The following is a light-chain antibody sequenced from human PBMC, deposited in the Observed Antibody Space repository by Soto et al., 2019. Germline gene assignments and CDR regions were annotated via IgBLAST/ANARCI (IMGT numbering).Light chain of an antibody. CDR3: QQSYSTLYT. CDR1: QSISSY. J-gene: IGKJ2*01. CDR2: AAS. V-gene: IGKV1-39*01. Sequence: DIQLTQSPSSLSASVGDRVTITCRASQSISSYLNWYQQKPGKAPNLLIYAASSLQSGVPSRFSGSGSGTDFTLTISSLQPEDFATYYCQQSYSTLYTFGQGT.